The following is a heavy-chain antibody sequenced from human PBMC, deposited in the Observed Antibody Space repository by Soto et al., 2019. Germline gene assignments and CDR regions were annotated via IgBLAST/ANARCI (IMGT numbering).Heavy chain of an antibody. D-gene: IGHD6-19*01. CDR2: ISVSGVST. CDR1: GFTFADSA. Sequence: EVQLLESGGGLVQPGGSLRLSCTASGFTFADSAMGWVRQAPGRGLEWVSAISVSGVSTYYADSVKGRFTISRDNSKNTLYLQMNTLRAEDSAVYFCARGGVRQWLADWGQGTLVIASS. J-gene: IGHJ4*02. V-gene: IGHV3-23*01. CDR3: ARGGVRQWLAD.